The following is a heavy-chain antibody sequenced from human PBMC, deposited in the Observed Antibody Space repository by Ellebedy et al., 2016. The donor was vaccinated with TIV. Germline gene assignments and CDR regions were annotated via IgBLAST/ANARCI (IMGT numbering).Heavy chain of an antibody. J-gene: IGHJ4*02. CDR1: GLSISSSNW. CDR2: IYDSGST. D-gene: IGHD6-19*01. CDR3: ARSEAVAYFDY. V-gene: IGHV4-4*02. Sequence: MPSETLSLTCAVSGLSISSSNWWTWVRQPPGKGLEWIGEIYDSGSTNYNPSLKSRVTISVDTSKNQFSLRLTSVTAADTAVYYCARSEAVAYFDYWGQGTLVTVSS.